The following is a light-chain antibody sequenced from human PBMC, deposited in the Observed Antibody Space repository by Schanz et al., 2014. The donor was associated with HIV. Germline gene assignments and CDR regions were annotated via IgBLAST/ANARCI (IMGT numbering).Light chain of an antibody. CDR1: QSVSSY. CDR2: DAS. V-gene: IGKV3-11*01. Sequence: EIVLTQSPATLSLSPGERATLSCRASQSVSSYLAWYQQKPGQAPRLLIYDASNRATGIPARFSGSGSGAEFTLTISSLQSEDFAVYYCQQCSSWPGTFGQGTKVEIK. CDR3: QQCSSWPGT. J-gene: IGKJ1*01.